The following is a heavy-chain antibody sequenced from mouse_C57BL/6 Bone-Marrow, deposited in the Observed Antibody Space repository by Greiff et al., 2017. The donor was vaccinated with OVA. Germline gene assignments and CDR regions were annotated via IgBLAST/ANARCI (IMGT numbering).Heavy chain of an antibody. J-gene: IGHJ1*03. CDR3: AREGSYDWYFDV. Sequence: VQLQQSGAELARPGASVKLSCKASGYTFTSYGISWVKQRTGQGLEWIGEIYPRSGNTYYNEKFKGKATLTADKTSSTAYMELRSLTSEDSAVYFCAREGSYDWYFDVWGTGTTVTVSS. CDR2: IYPRSGNT. CDR1: GYTFTSYG. D-gene: IGHD1-1*02. V-gene: IGHV1-81*01.